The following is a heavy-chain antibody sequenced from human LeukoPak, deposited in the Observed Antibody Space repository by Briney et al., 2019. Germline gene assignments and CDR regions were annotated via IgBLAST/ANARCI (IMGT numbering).Heavy chain of an antibody. CDR1: GGSITSHS. Sequence: SETLSLTCTVSGGSITSHSWSWIRQPPGKGLEWIGYIFYSGHTNYHPSVRSRVTISVDTSKTQFSLRLTSVTAADTAVYFCARDTDRISSPGSWFDPWGQGTLVSVSS. D-gene: IGHD2/OR15-2a*01. CDR2: IFYSGHT. CDR3: ARDTDRISSPGSWFDP. J-gene: IGHJ5*02. V-gene: IGHV4-59*11.